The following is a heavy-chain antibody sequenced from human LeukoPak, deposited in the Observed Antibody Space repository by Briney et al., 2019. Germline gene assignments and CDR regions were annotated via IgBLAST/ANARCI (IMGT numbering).Heavy chain of an antibody. D-gene: IGHD3-3*01. V-gene: IGHV3-23*01. CDR3: AKDRDDFWSGHGGFDP. Sequence: PGGSLRLSCAASGFTFSSYAMSWVRQAPGKGLEWVSAISGSGGSTYYAGSVKGRFTISRDNSKNTLYLQMNSLGAEDTAVYYCAKDRDDFWSGHGGFDPWGQGTLVTVSS. J-gene: IGHJ5*02. CDR2: ISGSGGST. CDR1: GFTFSSYA.